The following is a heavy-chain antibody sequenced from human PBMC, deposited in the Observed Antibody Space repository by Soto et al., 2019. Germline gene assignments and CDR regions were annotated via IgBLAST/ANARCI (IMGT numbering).Heavy chain of an antibody. Sequence: EVQLVESGGGLIQPGGSLRLSCAASGFTVSSNYMSWVRQAPGKGLEWVSVIYSGGSTYYADSVKGRFTISRDNSKNTLYLQMNSMRAEDTAVYDLARERVEIGNPEHYQRWAQGTRVNVSS. CDR1: GFTVSSNY. CDR3: ARERVEIGNPEHYQR. D-gene: IGHD2-15*01. J-gene: IGHJ1*01. V-gene: IGHV3-53*01. CDR2: IYSGGST.